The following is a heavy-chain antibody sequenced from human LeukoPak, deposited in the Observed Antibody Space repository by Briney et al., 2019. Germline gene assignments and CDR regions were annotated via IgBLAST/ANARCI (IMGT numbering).Heavy chain of an antibody. CDR2: ISYDGSNK. D-gene: IGHD5-18*01. J-gene: IGHJ4*02. V-gene: IGHV3-30*18. CDR3: AKDVRYSYGYFDY. Sequence: GRSLRLSCAASGFTFSSCGMHWVRQAPGKGLEWVAVISYDGSNKYYADSVKGRFTISRDNSKNTLYLQMNSLRAEDTAVYYCAKDVRYSYGYFDYWGQGTLVTVSS. CDR1: GFTFSSCG.